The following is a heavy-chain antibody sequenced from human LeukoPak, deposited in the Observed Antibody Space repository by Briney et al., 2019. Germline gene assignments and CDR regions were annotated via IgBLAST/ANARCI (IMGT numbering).Heavy chain of an antibody. Sequence: PSETLSLTCVVSGGSLSGSFSSYFWTWIRQPPGKGLEWIGEINRRGNTNYNPSLKSRVTMSVDTSKNDLSLELTSLTAADTAVCYCARSYYGSGSYYNWFDPWGQGTLVTVSS. CDR3: ARSYYGSGSYYNWFDP. J-gene: IGHJ5*02. CDR2: INRRGNT. V-gene: IGHV4-34*01. D-gene: IGHD3-10*01. CDR1: GGSLSGSFSSYF.